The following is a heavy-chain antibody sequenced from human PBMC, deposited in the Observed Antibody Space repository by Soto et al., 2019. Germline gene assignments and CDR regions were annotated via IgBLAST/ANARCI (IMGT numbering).Heavy chain of an antibody. J-gene: IGHJ4*02. CDR2: IIPILGIA. Sequence: QVQLVQSGAEVKKPGSSVKVSCKASGGTFSSYTISWVRQAPGQGLEWMGRIIPILGIANYAQKFQGRVTITADKSTSTAYMELSSLRSEETAVYYCARDSRARAAYSSSWGQGTLVTVSS. CDR3: ARDSRARAAYSSS. CDR1: GGTFSSYT. D-gene: IGHD6-13*01. V-gene: IGHV1-69*08.